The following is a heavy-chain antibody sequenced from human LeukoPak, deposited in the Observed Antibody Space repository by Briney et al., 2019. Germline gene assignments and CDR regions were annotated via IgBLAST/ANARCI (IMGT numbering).Heavy chain of an antibody. V-gene: IGHV1-18*01. Sequence: ASVRVSCKASGYTFTSYGISWVRQAPGQGLEWMGWISAYNGNTNYAQKPQGRVTMTTDTSTSTAYMELRSLRSDDTAVYYCARDLQDYYYMDVWGKGTTVTVSS. CDR3: ARDLQDYYYMDV. CDR1: GYTFTSYG. J-gene: IGHJ6*03. CDR2: ISAYNGNT.